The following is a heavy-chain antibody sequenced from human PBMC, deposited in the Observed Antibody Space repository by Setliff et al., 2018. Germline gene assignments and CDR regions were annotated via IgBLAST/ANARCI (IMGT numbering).Heavy chain of an antibody. V-gene: IGHV1-69*02. J-gene: IGHJ4*02. CDR2: IIPVLDIT. D-gene: IGHD3-22*01. CDR3: ARHPPPPNYFDIGALDS. Sequence: SVKVSCKASGGPLNSYSFSWVRQAPGQGLEWMGRIIPVLDITRYSQKFQGRVTITTDKSTGIIYMELTSLRSDDTVVYYCARHPPPPNYFDIGALDSWGQGTLVTVSS. CDR1: GGPLNSYS.